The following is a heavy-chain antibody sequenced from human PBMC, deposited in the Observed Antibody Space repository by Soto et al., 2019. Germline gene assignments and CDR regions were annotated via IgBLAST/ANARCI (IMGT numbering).Heavy chain of an antibody. CDR1: GGSISSGGYY. Sequence: QVQLQESGPGLVKPSQTLSLTCTVSGGSISSGGYYWSWIRQHPGKGLGWMGYIYYSGSTYYNPSLKSRVTISVDTSKNQFSLKLSSVTAADTAVYYCARVRGPGGAMHYYGMDVWGQGTTVTVSS. V-gene: IGHV4-31*03. CDR2: IYYSGST. J-gene: IGHJ6*02. CDR3: ARVRGPGGAMHYYGMDV. D-gene: IGHD3-16*01.